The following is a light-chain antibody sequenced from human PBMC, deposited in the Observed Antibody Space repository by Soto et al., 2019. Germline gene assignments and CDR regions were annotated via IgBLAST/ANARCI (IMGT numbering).Light chain of an antibody. CDR1: QSISNW. V-gene: IGKV1-5*01. Sequence: DIQKTQSPSTLPASVGDRVTITCRASQSISNWLAWYQLKAGTAPKVLIYHASNLQSGVPSRFSGSGSGTEFTLTISSLQSEDFAVYHCQQYHNWPTWTFGQGTKV. CDR3: QQYHNWPTWT. CDR2: HAS. J-gene: IGKJ1*01.